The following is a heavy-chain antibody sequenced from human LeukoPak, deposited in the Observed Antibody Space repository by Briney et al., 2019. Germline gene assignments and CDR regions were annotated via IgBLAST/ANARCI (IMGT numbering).Heavy chain of an antibody. Sequence: GGSLRLSCAASGFAFSSYAMSWVRQAPGKGLEWVSATSGSGGSTYYADSVEGRFTISRDNSKNTLYLQMNSLRAEDTAVYYCANFPSGWSASDIDYWGQGTLVTVCS. D-gene: IGHD6-19*01. V-gene: IGHV3-23*01. CDR3: ANFPSGWSASDIDY. CDR1: GFAFSSYA. J-gene: IGHJ4*02. CDR2: TSGSGGST.